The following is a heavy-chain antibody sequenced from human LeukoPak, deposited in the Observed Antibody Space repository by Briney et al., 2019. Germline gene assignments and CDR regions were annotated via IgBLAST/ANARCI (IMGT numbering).Heavy chain of an antibody. V-gene: IGHV3-53*01. D-gene: IGHD3-10*01. J-gene: IGHJ4*02. CDR3: ARGGYDSGSYYKGPLYYFDY. CDR2: IYSGGAT. Sequence: GGSLRLSCAASGFTVSSNYMSWVRQAPGKGLEWVSVIYSGGATYYTGSVKGRFTISRDNSKNTLYLQMNSLRAEDTAVYYCARGGYDSGSYYKGPLYYFDYWGQGTLVTVSS. CDR1: GFTVSSNY.